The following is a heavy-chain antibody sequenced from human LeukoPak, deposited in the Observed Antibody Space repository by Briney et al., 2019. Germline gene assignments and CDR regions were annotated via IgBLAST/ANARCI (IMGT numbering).Heavy chain of an antibody. Sequence: SETLSLTCTVSGGSISSYYWSWIRQPPGKGLEWIGYIYYSGSTNYNPSLKSRVTISVDTSKYQFSLKLSSVTAADTAVYYCARLDGTGIAAYWGQGTLVTVSS. CDR1: GGSISSYY. J-gene: IGHJ4*02. CDR3: ARLDGTGIAAY. D-gene: IGHD6-13*01. V-gene: IGHV4-59*08. CDR2: IYYSGST.